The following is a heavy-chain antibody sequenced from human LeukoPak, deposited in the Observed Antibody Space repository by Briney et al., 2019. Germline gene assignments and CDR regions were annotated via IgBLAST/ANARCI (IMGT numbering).Heavy chain of an antibody. Sequence: GGSLRLSCAASGFTFSNYAMTWVRQAPGKGLEWVSAISGSGGRTYYADSVKGRFTISRDNSKNTLYLQMNSLRAEDTAVYYCAKDLEVVPDVWGKGTTVTISS. D-gene: IGHD2-21*01. CDR2: ISGSGGRT. V-gene: IGHV3-23*01. CDR3: AKDLEVVPDV. CDR1: GFTFSNYA. J-gene: IGHJ6*04.